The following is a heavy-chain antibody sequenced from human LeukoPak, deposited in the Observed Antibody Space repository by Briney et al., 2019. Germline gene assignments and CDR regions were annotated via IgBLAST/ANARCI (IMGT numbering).Heavy chain of an antibody. CDR2: IYSSGNT. J-gene: IGHJ4*02. CDR3: ARRSTVLTANYEY. CDR1: GGSISSYY. D-gene: IGHD4-23*01. Sequence: PSETLSLTCTVSGGSISSYYWSWIRQPAGKGLEWIGRIYSSGNTNYNPSLKSRVSISIDTSKNQFSLRLSSVTAADTALYYCARRSTVLTANYEYWGQGTLVTVSA. V-gene: IGHV4-4*07.